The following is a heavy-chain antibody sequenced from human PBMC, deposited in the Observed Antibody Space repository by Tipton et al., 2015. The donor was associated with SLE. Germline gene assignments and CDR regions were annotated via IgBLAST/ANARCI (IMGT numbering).Heavy chain of an antibody. J-gene: IGHJ4*01. D-gene: IGHD6-19*01. V-gene: IGHV4-59*08. CDR3: ARLGSRPYNSGWYS. CDR1: DDSISGYY. Sequence: TLSLTCTVSDDSISGYYWSWIRQPPGKGLEWIGYIGHSGSTNYNPSLNSRVTMSIDTSKNQFSLKLTSVTAADTAVYYCARLGSRPYNSGWYSWGQGNPGHRLL. CDR2: IGHSGST.